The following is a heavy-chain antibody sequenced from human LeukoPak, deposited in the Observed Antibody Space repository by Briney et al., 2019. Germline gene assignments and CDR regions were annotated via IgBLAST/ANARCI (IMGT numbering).Heavy chain of an antibody. CDR1: GGSISSYY. J-gene: IGHJ4*02. CDR3: ATYSDITGSFDY. V-gene: IGHV4-59*01. D-gene: IGHD3-22*01. Sequence: SETLSLTCTVSGGSISSYYWSWIPQPPGKGLEWIGYNFHSVTTNYNPSLQSRVFISVDTSKNQFSLDLTSVTAADTAVYYCATYSDITGSFDYWGQGTLVTVSS. CDR2: NFHSVTT.